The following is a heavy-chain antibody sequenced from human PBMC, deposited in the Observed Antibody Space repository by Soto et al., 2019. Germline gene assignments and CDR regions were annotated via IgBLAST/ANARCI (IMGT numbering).Heavy chain of an antibody. D-gene: IGHD6-13*01. CDR2: ISGSGGST. CDR3: AKDGRIAPSSPVFDY. Sequence: PGGSLRLSCAASGFTFSSYAMSWVRQAPGKGLEWVSAISGSGGSTYYADSVKGRFTISRDNSKNTLYLQMNSLRAEDTAVYYCAKDGRIAPSSPVFDYWGQGTLVTVSS. V-gene: IGHV3-23*01. J-gene: IGHJ4*02. CDR1: GFTFSSYA.